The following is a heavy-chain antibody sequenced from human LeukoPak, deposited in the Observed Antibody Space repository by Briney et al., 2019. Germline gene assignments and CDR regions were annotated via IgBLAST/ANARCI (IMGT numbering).Heavy chain of an antibody. Sequence: ASVKVSFKASGYTFTSNYIHWVRQAPGQGLEWMGMIYPRDGSTSYAQKFQGRVTITRDTSASTAYMELSSLRSEDTAVYYCARVIYRRSTVVTPYFDYWGQGTLVTVSS. V-gene: IGHV1-46*01. J-gene: IGHJ4*02. CDR2: IYPRDGST. D-gene: IGHD4-23*01. CDR3: ARVIYRRSTVVTPYFDY. CDR1: GYTFTSNY.